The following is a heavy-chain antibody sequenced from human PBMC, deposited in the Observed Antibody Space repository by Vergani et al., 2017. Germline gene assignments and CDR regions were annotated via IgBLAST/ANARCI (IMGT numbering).Heavy chain of an antibody. CDR3: AKDPGVDYDFWSGYYHFDY. CDR2: LSGSGGST. D-gene: IGHD3-3*01. Sequence: EVQLLESGGGLVQPGGSLRLSCAASGFTFSSYAMSWVRQAPGKGLEWVSALSGSGGSTYYADSVKGRFTISRDNSKNTLYLQMNSLRAEDTAVYYCAKDPGVDYDFWSGYYHFDYWGQGTLVTVSS. J-gene: IGHJ4*02. CDR1: GFTFSSYA. V-gene: IGHV3-23*01.